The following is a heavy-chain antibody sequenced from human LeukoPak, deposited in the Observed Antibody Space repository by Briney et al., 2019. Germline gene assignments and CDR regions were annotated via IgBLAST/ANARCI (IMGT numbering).Heavy chain of an antibody. J-gene: IGHJ4*02. CDR3: ARVDIVVESY. Sequence: ASVKVSCKASGYTFTGYYMHWVRQAPGQGLEWMGWVNPNSGGTNYAQKFQGRVTMTRDTSISTAYMELSRLRSDDTAVYYCARVDIVVESYWGQGTLVTVSS. D-gene: IGHD2-2*01. V-gene: IGHV1-2*02. CDR1: GYTFTGYY. CDR2: VNPNSGGT.